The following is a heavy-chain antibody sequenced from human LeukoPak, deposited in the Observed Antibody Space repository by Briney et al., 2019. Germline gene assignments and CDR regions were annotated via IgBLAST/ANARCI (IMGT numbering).Heavy chain of an antibody. J-gene: IGHJ4*02. CDR3: ARGYCSGGSCSPLDY. CDR2: IYYSGST. D-gene: IGHD2-15*01. V-gene: IGHV4-39*01. Sequence: PSETLSLTCTVSGGSISSSSYYWGWIRQPPGKGLEWIGSIYYSGSTYYNPSLKSRVTISVDTSKNQFSLKLSSVTAADTAMYYCARGYCSGGSCSPLDYWGQGTLVTVSS. CDR1: GGSISSSSYY.